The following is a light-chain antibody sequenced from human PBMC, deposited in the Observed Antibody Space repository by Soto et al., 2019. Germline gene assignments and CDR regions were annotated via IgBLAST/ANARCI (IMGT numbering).Light chain of an antibody. CDR1: HSFSSSH. V-gene: IGKV3-20*01. J-gene: IGKJ4*01. CDR3: QRFETSPFLS. Sequence: EIVLPQSPGTLSLSPGESVTLSCMASHSFSSSHLAWYQQKPGQAPRLLKYGTSTRATGIPERLSGSGSGTDFTLTIDRLEPEDFAVYYCQRFETSPFLSFGGGSRV. CDR2: GTS.